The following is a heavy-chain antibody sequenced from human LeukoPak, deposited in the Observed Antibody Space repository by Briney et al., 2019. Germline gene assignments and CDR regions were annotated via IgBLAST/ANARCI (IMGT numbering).Heavy chain of an antibody. Sequence: ASVTVSCKASGYTFTSYGISWVRQAPGQGLEWMGWISAYNGNTNYAQKLQGRVTMTTDTSTSTAYMELRSLRSDDTAVYYCARGPGVVTPARPYYYYGMDVWGQGTTVTVSS. CDR1: GYTFTSYG. CDR2: ISAYNGNT. J-gene: IGHJ6*02. CDR3: ARGPGVVTPARPYYYYGMDV. D-gene: IGHD4-23*01. V-gene: IGHV1-18*01.